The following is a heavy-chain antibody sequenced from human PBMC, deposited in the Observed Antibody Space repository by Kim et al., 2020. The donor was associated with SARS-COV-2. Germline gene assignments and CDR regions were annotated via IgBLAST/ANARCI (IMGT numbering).Heavy chain of an antibody. D-gene: IGHD6-6*01. V-gene: IGHV3-48*03. J-gene: IGHJ4*02. Sequence: ADDVKGRYTSARDNAKNSLYLKMNSLRAEDTAVYYCAREGIAARSTFFDYWGQGTLVTVSS. CDR3: AREGIAARSTFFDY.